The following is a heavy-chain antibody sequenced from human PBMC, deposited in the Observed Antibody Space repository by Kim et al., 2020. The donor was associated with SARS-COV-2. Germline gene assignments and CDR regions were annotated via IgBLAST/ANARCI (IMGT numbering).Heavy chain of an antibody. D-gene: IGHD5-12*01. CDR1: GGSISSYY. CDR2: IYYSGST. Sequence: SETLSLTCTVSGGSISSYYWSWIRQPPGKGLEWIGYIYYSGSTNYNPSLKSRVTISVDTSKNQFSLKLSSVTAADTAVYYCARVGMGDSGYPWDYYYGMDVWGKGTTVTVPS. CDR3: ARVGMGDSGYPWDYYYGMDV. J-gene: IGHJ6*04. V-gene: IGHV4-59*13.